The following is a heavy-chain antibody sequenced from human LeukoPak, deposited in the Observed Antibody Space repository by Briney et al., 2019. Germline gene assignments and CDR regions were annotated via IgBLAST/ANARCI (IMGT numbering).Heavy chain of an antibody. CDR2: IYYSGST. D-gene: IGHD3-22*01. CDR1: GGSISSYY. Sequence: SETLSLTCTVSGGSISSYYWSWIRQPPGKGLEWIGYIYYSGSTNYNPSLKSRVTISVDTSKNQFSLKLSSVTAADTAVYYCAREIYDSSGYYYGGYYFDYWGQGTLVTVSS. CDR3: AREIYDSSGYYYGGYYFDY. V-gene: IGHV4-59*12. J-gene: IGHJ4*02.